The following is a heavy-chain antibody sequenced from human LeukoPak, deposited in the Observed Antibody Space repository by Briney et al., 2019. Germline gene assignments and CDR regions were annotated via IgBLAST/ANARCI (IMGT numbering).Heavy chain of an antibody. CDR2: IRYDGSNK. V-gene: IGHV3-30*02. Sequence: PGGSLRLSCAASGFTFSSYGMHWVRQAPGKGLEWVAFIRYDGSNKYYADSVKGRFTISRDNSKNTLYLQVNSLRAEDTAVYYCAKYLRWLPNFDYWGQGTLVTVSS. D-gene: IGHD5-24*01. J-gene: IGHJ4*02. CDR3: AKYLRWLPNFDY. CDR1: GFTFSSYG.